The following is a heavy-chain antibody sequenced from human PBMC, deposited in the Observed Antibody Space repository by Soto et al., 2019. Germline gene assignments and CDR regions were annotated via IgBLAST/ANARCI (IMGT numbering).Heavy chain of an antibody. J-gene: IGHJ6*03. Sequence: QLQLQESGPGLVKPAETLSVTCTVSGGPISSSNHYWGWIRQPPGKGLEWIGSIYYIGSTYYNPSVQSRVTISVDTSKNQFSLKVRSVTDADTAVYFCARLGDRLKYYFVGVWGKETTVTVSS. V-gene: IGHV4-39*01. D-gene: IGHD3-16*01. CDR3: ARLGDRLKYYFVGV. CDR1: GGPISSSNHY. CDR2: IYYIGST.